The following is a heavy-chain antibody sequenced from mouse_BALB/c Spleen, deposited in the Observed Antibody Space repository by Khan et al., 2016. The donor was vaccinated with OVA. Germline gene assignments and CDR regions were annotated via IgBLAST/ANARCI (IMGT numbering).Heavy chain of an antibody. V-gene: IGHV1-77*01. CDR2: IYPGSGNT. J-gene: IGHJ2*01. Sequence: QVQLQQPGAELVRPGASVKLSCKASGYAFTDHYITWVKQRTGQGLEWIGEIYPGSGNTYYNENFKGKATLTADKSSSTAYMHLSSLTSEDSAVYFCARMDTTSLDYWGQGTTLTVSS. CDR1: GYAFTDHY. D-gene: IGHD2-3*01. CDR3: ARMDTTSLDY.